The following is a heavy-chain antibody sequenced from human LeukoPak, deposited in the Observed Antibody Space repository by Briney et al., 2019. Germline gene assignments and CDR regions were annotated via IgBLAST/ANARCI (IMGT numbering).Heavy chain of an antibody. Sequence: ASVKVSCKASGYTFTSYYMHWVRPAPGQGLEWMGIINPSGGSTSYAQKFQGRVTMTRDTSTSTVYMELSSLRSEDTAVYYCARGGRSSGYYWRFDYWGQGTLVTVSS. CDR1: GYTFTSYY. V-gene: IGHV1-46*01. CDR3: ARGGRSSGYYWRFDY. J-gene: IGHJ4*02. D-gene: IGHD3-22*01. CDR2: INPSGGST.